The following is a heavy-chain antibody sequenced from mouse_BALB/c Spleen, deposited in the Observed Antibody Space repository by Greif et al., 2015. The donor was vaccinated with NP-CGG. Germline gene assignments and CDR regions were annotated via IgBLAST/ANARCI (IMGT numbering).Heavy chain of an antibody. CDR2: IDPANGNT. D-gene: IGHD2-1*01. CDR1: SFNIKDTY. V-gene: IGHV14-3*02. CDR3: ARYGNYVYFDV. J-gene: IGHJ1*01. Sequence: VQLQQSGAEPVKPGASVKLSCTASSFNIKDTYMHWVKQRPEQGLEWIGRIDPANGNTKYDPRFQGKATITADTSSNTAYLQLSSLTAEDTAVYYCARYGNYVYFDVWGAGTTVTVSS.